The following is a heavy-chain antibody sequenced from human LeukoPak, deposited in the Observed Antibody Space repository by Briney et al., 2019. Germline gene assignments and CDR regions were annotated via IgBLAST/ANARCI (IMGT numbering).Heavy chain of an antibody. V-gene: IGHV4-4*07. CDR1: GGSISSYY. J-gene: IGHJ3*02. CDR2: IYTSGST. Sequence: SETLSLTCTVSGGSISSYYWSWIRQPAGKGLEWIGRIYTSGSTNYNPSLKSRVTMSVDTSKNQFSLKLSSVTAADAAVYYCAKIWDNGPHDAFDIWGQGTMVTVSS. D-gene: IGHD1-26*01. CDR3: AKIWDNGPHDAFDI.